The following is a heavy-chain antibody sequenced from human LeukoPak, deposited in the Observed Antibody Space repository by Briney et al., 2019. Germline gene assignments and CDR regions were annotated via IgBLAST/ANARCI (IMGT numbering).Heavy chain of an antibody. Sequence: ASVKVSCKASGYTLTDYYMHWVRQAPGQGLEWMGWINPNSGGTNYAQKFQGRVTMTRDTSISTAYMELSRLRSDDTAVYYCASRGCSGGSCYSGFDYWGQGTLVTVSS. CDR2: INPNSGGT. CDR3: ASRGCSGGSCYSGFDY. D-gene: IGHD2-15*01. CDR1: GYTLTDYY. V-gene: IGHV1-2*02. J-gene: IGHJ4*02.